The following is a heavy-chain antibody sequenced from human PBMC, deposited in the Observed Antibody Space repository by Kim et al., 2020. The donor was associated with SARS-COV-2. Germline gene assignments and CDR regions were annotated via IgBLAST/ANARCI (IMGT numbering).Heavy chain of an antibody. Sequence: SLKSRVTISVDTSKNQFSLKLSSVTAADTAVYYCARDPYYYDSSGYPEGYWGQGTLVTVSS. J-gene: IGHJ4*02. CDR3: ARDPYYYDSSGYPEGY. D-gene: IGHD3-22*01. V-gene: IGHV4-39*07.